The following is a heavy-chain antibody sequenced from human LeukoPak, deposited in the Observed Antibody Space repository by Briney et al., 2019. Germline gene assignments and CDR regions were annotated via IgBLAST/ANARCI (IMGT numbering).Heavy chain of an antibody. CDR2: ISYDGSNK. CDR3: AKDLHYYDSSGYYPD. CDR1: GFTFSSYG. J-gene: IGHJ4*02. V-gene: IGHV3-30*18. Sequence: GGSLRLSCAASGFTFSSYGMHWVRQAPGKGLEWVAVISYDGSNKYYADSVKGRFTISRDNSKNTLYLQMNSLRAEDTAVYYCAKDLHYYDSSGYYPDWGQGTLVTVSS. D-gene: IGHD3-22*01.